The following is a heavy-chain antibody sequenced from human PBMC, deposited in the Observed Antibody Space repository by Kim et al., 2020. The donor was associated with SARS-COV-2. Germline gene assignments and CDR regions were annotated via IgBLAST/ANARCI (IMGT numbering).Heavy chain of an antibody. Sequence: GGSLRLSCAASGFTFDDYAMHWVRQAPGKGLEWVSGISWNSGSIGYADSVKGRFTISRDNAKNSLYLQMNSLRAEDTALYYCAKDSSSWSSLDYWGQGTL. D-gene: IGHD6-13*01. CDR1: GFTFDDYA. CDR3: AKDSSSWSSLDY. J-gene: IGHJ4*02. CDR2: ISWNSGSI. V-gene: IGHV3-9*01.